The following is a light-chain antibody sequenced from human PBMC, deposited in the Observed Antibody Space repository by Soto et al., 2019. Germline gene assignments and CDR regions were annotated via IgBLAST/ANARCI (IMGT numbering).Light chain of an antibody. V-gene: IGKV3-15*01. J-gene: IGKJ1*01. CDR2: GAS. CDR3: QQYNNWTRT. Sequence: EIVMTQSPATLSVSRGERATLSCRASQSVNSNLAWYQQKPGQAPRLLIYGASTRATGIPGSFSGSGSGTEFTLTISILQSEDVAVYYCQQYNNWTRTFGQGTKVEIK. CDR1: QSVNSN.